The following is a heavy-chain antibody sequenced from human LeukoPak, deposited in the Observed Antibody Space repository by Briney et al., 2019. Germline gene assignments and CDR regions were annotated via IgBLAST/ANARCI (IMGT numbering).Heavy chain of an antibody. Sequence: ASVKVSSKPSGYTFTDYYIHWVRQAPGQGVEWMGWINPSSGGPHYAPTSQGRVTLTRDTSISTTYMELSGLRSDETAVYCCARGDSDGTHHWGQGTLVTVSS. CDR1: GYTFTDYY. V-gene: IGHV1-2*02. CDR3: ARGDSDGTHH. J-gene: IGHJ1*01. D-gene: IGHD2-15*01. CDR2: INPSSGGP.